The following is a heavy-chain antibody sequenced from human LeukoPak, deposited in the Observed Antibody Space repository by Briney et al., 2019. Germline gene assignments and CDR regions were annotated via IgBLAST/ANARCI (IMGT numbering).Heavy chain of an antibody. CDR3: ARVGRVVPAAIANWFDP. V-gene: IGHV4-39*07. D-gene: IGHD2-2*01. CDR2: LYYRGST. Sequence: PSETLSPTCTVSGGSISSSSYYWGWIRQPPGKRLEWIGSLYYRGSTYYNPSLKSRVTISVDTSKNQFSLKLSSVTAAGTGVYYCARVGRVVPAAIANWFDPWGQGTLVTVSS. CDR1: GGSISSSSYY. J-gene: IGHJ5*02.